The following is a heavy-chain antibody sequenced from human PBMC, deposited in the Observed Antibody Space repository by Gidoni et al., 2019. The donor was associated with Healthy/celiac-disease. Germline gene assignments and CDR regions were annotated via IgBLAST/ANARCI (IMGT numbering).Heavy chain of an antibody. J-gene: IGHJ4*02. V-gene: IGHV3-23*01. CDR1: GFTFSSYA. CDR2: ISGSGGST. CDR3: AKPYYYDSSGYYYNYFDY. Sequence: EVQLLESGGGLVQPGGSLRLSCAASGFTFSSYAMSWVRQAPGKGLEWVSAISGSGGSTYYADSVKGRFTISRDNSKNTLYLQMNSLRAEDTAVYYCAKPYYYDSSGYYYNYFDYWGQGTLVTVSS. D-gene: IGHD3-22*01.